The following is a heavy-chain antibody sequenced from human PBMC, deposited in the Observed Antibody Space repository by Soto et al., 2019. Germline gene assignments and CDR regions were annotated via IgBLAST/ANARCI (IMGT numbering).Heavy chain of an antibody. D-gene: IGHD3-22*01. CDR2: MYHSGST. CDR3: ARAQDSSGYYYYGMDV. Sequence: TLSLTCAVSGGSISSGGYSWSWIRQPPGKGLEWIGYMYHSGSTYYNPSLKSRVTISIDRSKNQFSLKLSSVTAADTAVYYCARAQDSSGYYYYGMDVWGQGTTVTVSS. J-gene: IGHJ6*02. CDR1: GGSISSGGYS. V-gene: IGHV4-30-2*01.